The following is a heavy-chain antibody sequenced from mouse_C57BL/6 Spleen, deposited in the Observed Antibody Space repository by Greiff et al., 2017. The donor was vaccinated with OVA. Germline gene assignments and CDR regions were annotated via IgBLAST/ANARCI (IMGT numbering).Heavy chain of an antibody. D-gene: IGHD1-1*01. Sequence: QVQLQQPGAELVMPGASVKLSCKASGYTFTSYWMHWVKQRPGQGLEWIGEIDPSDSYTNYNQKFKGKSTLTVDKSSSTAYMQLSSLTSEDSAVDYCVVSYGSSAWFAYWGQGTLVTVSA. CDR3: VVSYGSSAWFAY. CDR1: GYTFTSYW. J-gene: IGHJ3*01. V-gene: IGHV1-69*01. CDR2: IDPSDSYT.